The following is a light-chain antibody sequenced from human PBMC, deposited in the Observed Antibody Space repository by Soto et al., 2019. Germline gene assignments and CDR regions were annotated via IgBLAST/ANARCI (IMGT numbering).Light chain of an antibody. V-gene: IGKV1-39*01. CDR2: TAS. CDR3: QQSYSTPIS. CDR1: QSISSH. Sequence: DIRMTQSPSSLPASVGDTVTITCPASQSISSHLNWYQQKPGKAPNLLMYTASNLQSGVPSRFSGSGSGTDFTLTISSLQPEDFATYYCQQSYSTPISFGQGTRLEIK. J-gene: IGKJ5*01.